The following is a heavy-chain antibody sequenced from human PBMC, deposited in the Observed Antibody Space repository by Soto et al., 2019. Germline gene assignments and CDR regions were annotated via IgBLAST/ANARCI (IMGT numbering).Heavy chain of an antibody. D-gene: IGHD3-3*01. CDR2: FDPEDGET. V-gene: IGHV1-24*01. CDR3: ATAGRPRVAQTYYYYYYMDV. J-gene: IGHJ6*03. Sequence: ASVKVSCKVSGYTLTELSMHWVRQAPGKGLEWMGGFDPEDGETIYAQKFQGRVTMTEDTSTDTAYMELSSLRSEDTAVYYCATAGRPRVAQTYYYYYYMDVWGKGTTVTVSS. CDR1: GYTLTELS.